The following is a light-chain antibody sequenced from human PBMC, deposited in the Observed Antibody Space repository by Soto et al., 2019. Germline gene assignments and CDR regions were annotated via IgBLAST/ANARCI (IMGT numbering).Light chain of an antibody. CDR1: QSVGSNY. V-gene: IGKV3-20*01. Sequence: EIVLTQSPGTLSLSPGESATLYCRASQSVGSNYLAWYQQKPGQAPRVLIYGASSRATGIPDRFSGSGSGADFTLTISRLEPEDFAVYYCQQYTTSPFTFGPGTKVDIK. CDR2: GAS. CDR3: QQYTTSPFT. J-gene: IGKJ3*01.